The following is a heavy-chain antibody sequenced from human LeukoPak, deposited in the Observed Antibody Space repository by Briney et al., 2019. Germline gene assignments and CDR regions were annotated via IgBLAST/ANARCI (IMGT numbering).Heavy chain of an antibody. V-gene: IGHV3-21*01. CDR2: ISTSSKYI. J-gene: IGHJ4*02. CDR3: ARAITYYYDSSGYYCDW. Sequence: GGSLRLSCAASEFTFGSYSINWVRQAPGKGLEWVSSISTSSKYIYYADSVKGRFTISRDYAKNSLYLQMNSLRAEDTAVYYCARAITYYYDSSGYYCDWWGQGTLVTVSS. CDR1: EFTFGSYS. D-gene: IGHD3-22*01.